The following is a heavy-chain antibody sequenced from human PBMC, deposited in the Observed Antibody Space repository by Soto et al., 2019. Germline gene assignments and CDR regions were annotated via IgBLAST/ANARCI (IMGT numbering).Heavy chain of an antibody. J-gene: IGHJ4*02. CDR1: GFSFSTW. CDR3: TRGGSGYGNFDD. Sequence: EVQLVESGGGVVQPGGSLRLSCAASGFSFSTWMHWVRQAPGKGLEWLSRINSDGSSISYADSVKGRFTVSRDNAKNTLYLQINSLTAEDTAVYDCTRGGSGYGNFDDWGQGVLLTVSS. D-gene: IGHD5-12*01. V-gene: IGHV3-74*01. CDR2: INSDGSSI.